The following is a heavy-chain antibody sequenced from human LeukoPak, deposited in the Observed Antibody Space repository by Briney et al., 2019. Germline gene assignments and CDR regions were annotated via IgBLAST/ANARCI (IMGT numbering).Heavy chain of an antibody. CDR1: GGSISSGDYY. J-gene: IGHJ4*02. CDR3: AKAVSAGLHGDYFDY. D-gene: IGHD4-11*01. CDR2: IYYSGST. V-gene: IGHV4-30-4*01. Sequence: SETLSLTCTVSGGSISSGDYYWSWIRQPPGKGLEWIGYIYYSGSTYYNPSLKSRVTISVGTSKNQFSLKLSSVTAADTAVYYCAKAVSAGLHGDYFDYWGQGTLVTVSS.